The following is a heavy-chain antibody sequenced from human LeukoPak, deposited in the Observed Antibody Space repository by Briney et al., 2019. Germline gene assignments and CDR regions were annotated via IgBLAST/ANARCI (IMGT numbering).Heavy chain of an antibody. CDR3: ARERQVTVIHSGAFDI. J-gene: IGHJ3*02. Sequence: AGSLRLSCAASGFTFSNYFMHWVRQAPGKGLEWVADIASDGSRTFYVESVKGRFTISRDNSKNTLYLQMNSLGPEDTAVYFCARERQVTVIHSGAFDIWGQGTMVTVSS. CDR1: GFTFSNYF. D-gene: IGHD2-21*02. V-gene: IGHV3-30-3*01. CDR2: IASDGSRT.